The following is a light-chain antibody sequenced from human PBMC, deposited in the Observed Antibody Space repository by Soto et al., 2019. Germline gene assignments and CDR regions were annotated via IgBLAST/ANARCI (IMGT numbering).Light chain of an antibody. CDR2: RNN. CDR3: AGWDDSPHGIL. V-gene: IGLV1-47*01. J-gene: IGLJ1*01. Sequence: QSALTQPPSASGTPGQRVTISCSGGSSNIGTNYVYWYQQLPGTAPKLLIYRNNLRPSGVPDRFSASKSGTSASLAISGLRSEDEADYFCAGWDDSPHGILFGAGTKVTVL. CDR1: SSNIGTNY.